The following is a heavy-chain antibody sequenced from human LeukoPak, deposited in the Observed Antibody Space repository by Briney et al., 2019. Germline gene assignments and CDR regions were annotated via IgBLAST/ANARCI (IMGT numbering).Heavy chain of an antibody. V-gene: IGHV1-8*01. CDR2: MNPNSGNT. CDR1: GYTFTSYG. J-gene: IGHJ6*03. Sequence: ASVTVSCKVSGYTFTSYGINWVRQANGQGHEWMGWMNPNSGNTGYAQKFQGRVTMTRNTSISTAYMELSSLRSEDTAVYYCARGRRGYCSSTSCYNYYYYYYMDVWGKGTTVTVSS. D-gene: IGHD2-2*02. CDR3: ARGRRGYCSSTSCYNYYYYYYMDV.